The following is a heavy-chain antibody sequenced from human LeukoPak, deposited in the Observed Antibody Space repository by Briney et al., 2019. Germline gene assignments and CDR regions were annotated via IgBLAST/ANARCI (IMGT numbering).Heavy chain of an antibody. CDR2: IWYDGSSK. J-gene: IGHJ4*02. D-gene: IGHD2-15*01. V-gene: IGHV3-33*01. Sequence: GGSLRLSCAASGFTFSSYAMYWVRQAPGKGLEWVASIWYDGSSKYYRDPVKGRFTISRDNSKNTLYLQMNSLRAEDTAVYYCARDMEDIVVVIAAYDYWGQGTLATVSS. CDR1: GFTFSSYA. CDR3: ARDMEDIVVVIAAYDY.